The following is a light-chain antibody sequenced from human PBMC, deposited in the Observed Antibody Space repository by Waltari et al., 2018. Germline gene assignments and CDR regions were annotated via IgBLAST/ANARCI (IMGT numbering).Light chain of an antibody. CDR2: EVT. Sequence: QSALTQPPSVSGSPGQSVTISCTGTRNDIGTYNVVPWYQQPPGTAPKLLLYEVTNRPSGVPDRFSGSKSGNTAFLTISGLQAEDEADYYCSSYTTTNTFVIFGGGTKLTVL. J-gene: IGLJ2*01. CDR3: SSYTTTNTFVI. CDR1: RNDIGTYNV. V-gene: IGLV2-18*02.